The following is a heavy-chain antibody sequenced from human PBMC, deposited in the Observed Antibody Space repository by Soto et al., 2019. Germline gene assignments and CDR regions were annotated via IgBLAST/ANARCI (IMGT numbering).Heavy chain of an antibody. CDR3: AKGGESITIFGVADY. D-gene: IGHD3-3*01. V-gene: IGHV3-30*18. J-gene: IGHJ4*02. CDR2: ISYDGSNK. CDR1: GFTFSSYG. Sequence: QVQLVESGGGVVQPGRSLRLSCAASGFTFSSYGMHWVRQAPGKGLEWVAVISYDGSNKYYADSVKGRFTISRDNSKNTLYLQMNGLRAEDTAVYYCAKGGESITIFGVADYWGQGTLVTVSS.